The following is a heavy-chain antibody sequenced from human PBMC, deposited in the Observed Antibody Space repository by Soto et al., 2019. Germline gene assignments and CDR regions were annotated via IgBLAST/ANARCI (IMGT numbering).Heavy chain of an antibody. J-gene: IGHJ4*02. V-gene: IGHV3-21*01. CDR1: GFYFNNYG. CDR2: VSKSDYT. D-gene: IGHD2-2*01. CDR3: AREDSIIIPAVSDF. Sequence: GSLRLSCAVSGFYFNNYGINWVRQPPGKGLEWVSSVSKSDYTYYSDSVRGRFTISRDNAKNSVSLQMNSLRAEDTAVYYCAREDSIIIPAVSDFWGQGTLVTVSS.